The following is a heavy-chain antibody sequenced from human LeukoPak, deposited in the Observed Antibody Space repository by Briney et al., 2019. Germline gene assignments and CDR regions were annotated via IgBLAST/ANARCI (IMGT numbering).Heavy chain of an antibody. D-gene: IGHD2-8*01. J-gene: IGHJ6*02. CDR3: ARDLLMVYAIQSHSYYGMDV. CDR1: GFTFSSYS. V-gene: IGHV3-21*01. CDR2: ISSSSSYI. Sequence: GGSLRLSCAASGFTFSSYSMTWVRQAPGKGLEWVPSISSSSSYIYYADSVKGRFTISRDNAKNSLYLQMNSLRAEDTAVYYCARDLLMVYAIQSHSYYGMDVWGQGTTVTVSS.